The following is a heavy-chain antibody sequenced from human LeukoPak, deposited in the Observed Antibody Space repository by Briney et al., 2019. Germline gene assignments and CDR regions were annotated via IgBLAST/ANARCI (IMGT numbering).Heavy chain of an antibody. J-gene: IGHJ5*02. CDR1: GYSFTSYW. Sequence: GESLKISCKGSGYSFTSYWIGWVRQMPGKGLEWMGIIYPGDSDTRYSPSFQGQVTISADKSISTAYLQWSSLKASDTAMYYCARDRYYYDSSGYYYGWFDPWGQGTLVTVSS. CDR3: ARDRYYYDSSGYYYGWFDP. D-gene: IGHD3-22*01. CDR2: IYPGDSDT. V-gene: IGHV5-51*01.